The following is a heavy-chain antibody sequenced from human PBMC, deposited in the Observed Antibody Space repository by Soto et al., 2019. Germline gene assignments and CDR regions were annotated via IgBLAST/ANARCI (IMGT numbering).Heavy chain of an antibody. V-gene: IGHV1-46*01. Sequence: ASDKVSCKPSGYTFTRYYIHWVRQAPGQGMECTGIINPSVGSTSYAQKFQGRVTMTRNTSRSTVYMELSSLRSEDTAVDYCARDRHVLRLWEWSKGANYYYGLDVWGQGTTVTVS. D-gene: IGHD3-3*01. CDR1: GYTFTRYY. CDR3: ARDRHVLRLWEWSKGANYYYGLDV. CDR2: INPSVGST. J-gene: IGHJ6*02.